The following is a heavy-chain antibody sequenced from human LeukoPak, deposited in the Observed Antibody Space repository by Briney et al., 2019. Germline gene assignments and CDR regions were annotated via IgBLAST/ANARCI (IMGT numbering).Heavy chain of an antibody. CDR3: ARLHLVDLYVENWFDP. J-gene: IGHJ5*02. CDR1: GGSISTSYY. CDR2: VYYSGNT. V-gene: IGHV4-39*01. Sequence: SETLSLTCTVSGGSISTSYYWGWIRQTPGKGLEWIGNVYYSGNTYYNSSLKSRFTISIDTSKNQFSLNVNSVTAADTAVYCCARLHLVDLYVENWFDPWRQGIRVTVSS. D-gene: IGHD3-16*01.